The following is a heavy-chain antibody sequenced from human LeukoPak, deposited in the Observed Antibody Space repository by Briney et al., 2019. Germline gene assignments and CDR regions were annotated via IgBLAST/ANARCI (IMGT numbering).Heavy chain of an antibody. Sequence: GGSLRLSCAASGFIFSSSGMHWVRQAPGKGLEWVAFIRYDGTNEYYVDSVKGRFAISRDNAKNSLYLQMNSLRAEDTAVYYCATSPRHCSSSSCHGWGQGTLVTVSS. J-gene: IGHJ4*02. CDR1: GFIFSSSG. D-gene: IGHD2-2*01. CDR2: IRYDGTNE. CDR3: ATSPRHCSSSSCHG. V-gene: IGHV3-30*02.